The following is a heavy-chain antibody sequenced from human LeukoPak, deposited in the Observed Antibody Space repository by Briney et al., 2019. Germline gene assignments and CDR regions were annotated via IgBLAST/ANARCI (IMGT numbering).Heavy chain of an antibody. CDR2: INHSGST. D-gene: IGHD3-16*02. CDR1: GGSFSGYY. J-gene: IGHJ4*02. Sequence: KASETLSLTCAVYGGSFSGYYWSWLRQPPGKGLEWIGEINHSGSTYYNPSLKSRVTISVDTSKKQFSLKLSSVTAADTAVYYCARGSPPYDYVWGSYRYYFDYWGQGTLVTVSS. CDR3: ARGSPPYDYVWGSYRYYFDY. V-gene: IGHV4-34*01.